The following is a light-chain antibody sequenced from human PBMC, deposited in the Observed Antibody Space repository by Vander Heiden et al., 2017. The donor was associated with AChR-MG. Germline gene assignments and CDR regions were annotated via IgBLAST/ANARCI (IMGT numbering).Light chain of an antibody. Sequence: EIVLTQSPVTLSLSTGERAALSCRASQSVSSYLAWYQQKPGQAPRLLIYDASNRATGIPARFSGSGSGTDFTLTISSLEPEDFAVYYCQRRSNWPPITFGQGTRLEIK. CDR1: QSVSSY. V-gene: IGKV3-11*01. CDR2: DAS. CDR3: QRRSNWPPIT. J-gene: IGKJ5*01.